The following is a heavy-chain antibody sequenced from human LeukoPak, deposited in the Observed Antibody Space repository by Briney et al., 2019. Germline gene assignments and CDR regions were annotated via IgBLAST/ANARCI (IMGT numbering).Heavy chain of an antibody. CDR1: GGSISSYY. D-gene: IGHD3-9*01. CDR3: ARVRLRRPGYYDILTGYYAIDY. CDR2: IYYSGST. V-gene: IGHV4-59*12. Sequence: SETLSLTCTVSGGSISSYYWSWIRQPPGKGLEWIGYIYYSGSTNYNPSLKSRVTISVDTSKNQFSLKLSSVTAADTAVYYCARVRLRRPGYYDILTGYYAIDYWGQGTLVTVSS. J-gene: IGHJ4*02.